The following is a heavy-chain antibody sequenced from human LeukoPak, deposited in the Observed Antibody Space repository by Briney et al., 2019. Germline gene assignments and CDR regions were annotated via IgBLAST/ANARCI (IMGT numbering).Heavy chain of an antibody. Sequence: ASVKVSCKASGYTFTSYYLHWVRQAPGQGLEWMGIINPSGGSTGYAQKFQGRVTMTRDTSTSTVYMELSSLRSEDTAVYYCARTLTLPNWFDPWGQGTLVTVSS. CDR1: GYTFTSYY. J-gene: IGHJ5*02. CDR3: ARTLTLPNWFDP. D-gene: IGHD2-21*02. CDR2: INPSGGST. V-gene: IGHV1-46*01.